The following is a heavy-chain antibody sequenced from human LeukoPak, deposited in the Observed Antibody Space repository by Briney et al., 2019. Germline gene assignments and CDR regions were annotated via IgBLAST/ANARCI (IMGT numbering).Heavy chain of an antibody. Sequence: GGSLRLSCAASGFTFSSYAMSWVRQAPGKGLEWVSYISSSSSYIYYADSVKGRFTISRDNAKKSLYLQMNSLRAEDTAVYYCVGYSSSWYVVDYYSGMDVWGQGTTVTVSS. J-gene: IGHJ6*02. CDR2: ISSSSSYI. CDR3: VGYSSSWYVVDYYSGMDV. CDR1: GFTFSSYA. V-gene: IGHV3-21*01. D-gene: IGHD6-13*01.